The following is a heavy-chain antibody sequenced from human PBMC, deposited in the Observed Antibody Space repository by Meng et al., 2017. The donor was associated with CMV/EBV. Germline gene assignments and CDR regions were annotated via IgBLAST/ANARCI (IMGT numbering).Heavy chain of an antibody. CDR3: ARLARRKFSSIADRDTDY. D-gene: IGHD6-6*01. V-gene: IGHV4-39*01. Sequence: SETLSLTCTVSGGSISSSSYYWDWIRQPPGQGLEWIGSIYYSGSTYYNPSLKSRVTISVDTSKNQFSLKLSSVTAAATAVYDCARLARRKFSSIADRDTDYWGQGTLVTVSS. CDR1: GGSISSSSYY. CDR2: IYYSGST. J-gene: IGHJ4*02.